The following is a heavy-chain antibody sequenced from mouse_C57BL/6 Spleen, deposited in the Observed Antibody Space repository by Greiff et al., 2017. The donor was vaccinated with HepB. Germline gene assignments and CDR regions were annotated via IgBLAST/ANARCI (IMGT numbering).Heavy chain of an antibody. D-gene: IGHD3-2*02. CDR2: IRNKANGYTT. V-gene: IGHV7-3*01. J-gene: IGHJ4*01. Sequence: DVKLVESGGGLVQPGGSLSLSCAASGFTFTDYYMSWVRQPPGKALEWLGFIRNKANGYTTEYSASVKGRFTISRDNSQSILYLQMNALRAEDSATYYCAREGDSSGYDAMDYWGQGTSVTVSS. CDR3: AREGDSSGYDAMDY. CDR1: GFTFTDYY.